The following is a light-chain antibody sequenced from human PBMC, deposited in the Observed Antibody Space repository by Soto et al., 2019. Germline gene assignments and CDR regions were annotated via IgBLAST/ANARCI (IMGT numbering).Light chain of an antibody. CDR3: SSYAGSNTFV. CDR1: SSDVGGYDS. Sequence: QSALTQPPSASGSPGQSVTISCSGTSSDVGGYDSVSWYQHHPGKVPKLTIFDVDKWPSGVPDRFSGFKSGNTASLTVSGLRAEDEADYYCSSYAGSNTFVFGTGTKVTVL. CDR2: DVD. J-gene: IGLJ1*01. V-gene: IGLV2-8*01.